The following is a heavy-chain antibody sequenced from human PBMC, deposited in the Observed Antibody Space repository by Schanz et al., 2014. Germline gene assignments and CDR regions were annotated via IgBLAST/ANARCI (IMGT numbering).Heavy chain of an antibody. J-gene: IGHJ6*02. CDR2: ISAYNGNT. CDR3: ARDSLRGATGGYGMDV. CDR1: GYIFINSG. V-gene: IGHV1-18*01. D-gene: IGHD2-8*02. Sequence: QIQLVQSGPEVKKPGATVKVSCKASGYIFINSGISWVRQAPGQGLEWMGWISAYNGNTKYPQKLQGRVTMTTDTSTSTAYMELRSLRSDDTAVYYCARDSLRGATGGYGMDVWGQGTTVTVSS.